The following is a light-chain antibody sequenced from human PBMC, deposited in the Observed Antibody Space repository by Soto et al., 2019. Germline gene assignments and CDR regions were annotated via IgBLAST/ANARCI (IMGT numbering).Light chain of an antibody. CDR1: SSDVGSYNR. CDR3: NSFTTRSTYV. V-gene: IGLV2-18*02. CDR2: DVT. J-gene: IGLJ1*01. Sequence: QSALTQPPSVSGSPGQSVAISCTGTSSDVGSYNRVAWYQQPPGTAPKLFIYDVTNRPSGVPDRFSGSKSGNTASLTISGLQAEDEADYYCNSFTTRSTYVFGTGTKLTVL.